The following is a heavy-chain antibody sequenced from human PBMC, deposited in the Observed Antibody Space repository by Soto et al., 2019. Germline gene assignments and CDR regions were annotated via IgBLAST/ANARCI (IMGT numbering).Heavy chain of an antibody. CDR1: GGTISSSRCH. Sequence: SETLSLTYTGSGGTISSSRCHWGWSRQPPGKGLECVATIKYIGTTFYNPSLKSRVTLSVDTSKNQFALKLSSVTAAETAVYYCERHGITGSYYDAFDIWGQGTMVX. V-gene: IGHV4-39*01. D-gene: IGHD1-26*01. J-gene: IGHJ3*02. CDR3: ERHGITGSYYDAFDI. CDR2: IKYIGTT.